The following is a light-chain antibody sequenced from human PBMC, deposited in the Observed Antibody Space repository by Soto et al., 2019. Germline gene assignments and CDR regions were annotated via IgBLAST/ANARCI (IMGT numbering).Light chain of an antibody. CDR1: QSVSSY. CDR3: QQRSNWPPALT. CDR2: DAS. J-gene: IGKJ4*01. V-gene: IGKV3-11*01. Sequence: IVLTQSPATLSLSPGERATLSCRASQSVSSYLAWYQQQPGQAPRLLIYDASNRAIGIPARFSGSGSGTDFTLTISSLEPEDFAVYYCQQRSNWPPALTFGGGTKVEIK.